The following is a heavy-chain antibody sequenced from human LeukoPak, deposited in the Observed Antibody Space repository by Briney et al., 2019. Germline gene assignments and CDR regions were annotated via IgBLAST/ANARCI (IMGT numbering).Heavy chain of an antibody. CDR3: VRGAYCGGDCSRSRGQSPFDY. D-gene: IGHD2-21*02. V-gene: IGHV4-59*01. J-gene: IGHJ4*02. CDR2: VYYSGST. Sequence: SETLSLTCTVSGGSISSYYWSWIRQPPGKGLAWIGHVYYSGSTNYNPSLKSRVTISVDTSKNQFSLKLSSVTAADTAVYYCVRGAYCGGDCSRSRGQSPFDYWGQGTLVTVSS. CDR1: GGSISSYY.